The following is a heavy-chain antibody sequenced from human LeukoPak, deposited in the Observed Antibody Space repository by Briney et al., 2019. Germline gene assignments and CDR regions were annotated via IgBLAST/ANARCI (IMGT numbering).Heavy chain of an antibody. D-gene: IGHD2-2*01. CDR1: GGTFSSYA. J-gene: IGHJ4*02. CDR3: ARDPRYCSSTSCQRGDY. Sequence: ASVKVSCKASGGTFSSYAISWVRQAPGEALEWKGGIIPIFGTANYAQKFQGRVTITADESTSTAYMELSSLRSEDTAVYYCARDPRYCSSTSCQRGDYWGQGTLVTVSS. V-gene: IGHV1-69*01. CDR2: IIPIFGTA.